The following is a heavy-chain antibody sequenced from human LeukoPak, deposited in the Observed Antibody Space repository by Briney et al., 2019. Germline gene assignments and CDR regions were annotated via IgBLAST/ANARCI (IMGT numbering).Heavy chain of an antibody. D-gene: IGHD3-22*01. Sequence: PGGSLRLSCAASGFTFSSYGMHWVRQAPGKGLEWVAVISYDGSNKYYADSVKGRFTISRDNSKNTLYLQMNSLRAEDTAVYYCAKDNLARLVVYYYDSSGSLDYWGQGTLVTVSS. CDR1: GFTFSSYG. CDR3: AKDNLARLVVYYYDSSGSLDY. CDR2: ISYDGSNK. J-gene: IGHJ4*02. V-gene: IGHV3-30*18.